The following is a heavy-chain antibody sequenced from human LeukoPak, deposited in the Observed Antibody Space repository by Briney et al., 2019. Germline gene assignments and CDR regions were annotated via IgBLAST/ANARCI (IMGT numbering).Heavy chain of an antibody. V-gene: IGHV3-23*01. CDR1: GFTFSSYA. D-gene: IGHD3-22*01. CDR2: ISGSGGST. CDR3: AKAVVPYYCDSSGRRDYYYMDV. J-gene: IGHJ6*03. Sequence: GGSLRLSCAASGFTFSSYAMSWVRQAPGKGLEWVSAISGSGGSTYYADSVKGRFTISRDNSKNTLYLQMNSLRAEDTAVYYCAKAVVPYYCDSSGRRDYYYMDVWGKGTTVTVSS.